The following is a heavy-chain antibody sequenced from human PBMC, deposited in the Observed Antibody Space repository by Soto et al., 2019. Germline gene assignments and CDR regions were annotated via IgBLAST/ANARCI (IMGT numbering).Heavy chain of an antibody. CDR3: ASAATVTTPGYSYGYIVGHDY. Sequence: SVKVSCKASGGTFSSYAISWVRQAPGQGLEWMGGIIPIFGTTNYAQKFQGRVTITADESTCTAYLERSSLRSEDTAVYYCASAATVTTPGYSYGYIVGHDYWGQGTLVTVSS. D-gene: IGHD5-18*01. CDR2: IIPIFGTT. J-gene: IGHJ4*02. V-gene: IGHV1-69*13. CDR1: GGTFSSYA.